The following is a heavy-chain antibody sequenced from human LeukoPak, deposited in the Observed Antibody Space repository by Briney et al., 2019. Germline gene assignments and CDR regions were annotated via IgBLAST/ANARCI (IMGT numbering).Heavy chain of an antibody. J-gene: IGHJ4*02. Sequence: PVGSLRLSCAASGFTFSSYAMSWVRQAPGKGLEWVSVISGSGGSTYYADSVKGRFTISRDNSKNTLYLQMNSLRAEDTAVYYCAKDSSSSVEIDYWGQGTLVTVSS. CDR1: GFTFSSYA. CDR3: AKDSSSSVEIDY. D-gene: IGHD6-13*01. V-gene: IGHV3-23*01. CDR2: ISGSGGST.